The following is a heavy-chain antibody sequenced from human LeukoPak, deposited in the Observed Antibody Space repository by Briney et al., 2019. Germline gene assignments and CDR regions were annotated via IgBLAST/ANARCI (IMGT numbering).Heavy chain of an antibody. CDR1: GFTFDDYA. D-gene: IGHD4-17*01. CDR3: AKDHGDYPLYGMDV. V-gene: IGHV3-9*01. CDR2: ISWNSGSI. Sequence: GRSLRLSCAASGFTFDDYAMHWVRQAPGKGLEWVSGISWNSGSIGYAVSVKGRFTISRDNAKNSLYLQMNSLRAEDTALYYCAKDHGDYPLYGMDVWGQGTTVTVSS. J-gene: IGHJ6*02.